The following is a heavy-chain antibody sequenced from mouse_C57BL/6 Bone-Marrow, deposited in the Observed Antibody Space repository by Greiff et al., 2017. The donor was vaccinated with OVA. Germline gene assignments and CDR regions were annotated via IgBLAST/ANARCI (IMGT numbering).Heavy chain of an antibody. CDR3: ARSMVTTLYYFDY. Sequence: QVQLQQPGAELVMPGASVKLSCKASGYTFTSYWMHWVKQRPGQGLEWIGELDPSDSYTNYNQKFTGKSTLTVDKSSSTAYMQLSSLTSEDSAVYYCARSMVTTLYYFDYWGQGTTLTVSS. V-gene: IGHV1-69*01. CDR1: GYTFTSYW. J-gene: IGHJ2*01. CDR2: LDPSDSYT. D-gene: IGHD2-2*01.